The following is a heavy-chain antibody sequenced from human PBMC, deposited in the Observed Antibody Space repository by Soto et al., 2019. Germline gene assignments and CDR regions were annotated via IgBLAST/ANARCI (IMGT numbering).Heavy chain of an antibody. CDR3: ARQGPYSSSWLRSSDACDI. CDR1: GYTFTSYG. D-gene: IGHD6-13*01. V-gene: IGHV1-18*04. CDR2: ISAYNGNT. Sequence: QVQLVQSGAEVKKPGASVKVSCKASGYTFTSYGISWVRQAPGQGLEWMGWISAYNGNTNYAQKLQGRVTMTTDTSTSTAYMELRSLRSDDTAVYYCARQGPYSSSWLRSSDACDIWGQGTMVTVSS. J-gene: IGHJ3*02.